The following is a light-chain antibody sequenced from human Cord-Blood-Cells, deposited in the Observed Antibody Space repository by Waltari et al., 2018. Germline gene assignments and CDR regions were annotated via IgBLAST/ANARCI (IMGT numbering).Light chain of an antibody. CDR3: SSYAGSNNLV. CDR1: SSDVGGYNY. V-gene: IGLV2-8*01. J-gene: IGLJ2*01. Sequence: QSALTQPPSASGPPGQSVTISCTGTSSDVGGYNYVPWYQQHPGNAPKPMIYEVSKRPSGVPDRFSGSKSDNTASLTVSGLQAEDEADYYCSSYAGSNNLVFGGGTKLTVL. CDR2: EVS.